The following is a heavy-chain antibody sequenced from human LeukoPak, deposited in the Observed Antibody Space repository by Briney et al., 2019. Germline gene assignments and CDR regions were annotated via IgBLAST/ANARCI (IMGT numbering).Heavy chain of an antibody. CDR2: ISTSGST. CDR3: ARGLPSYGDYVDYYFYMDV. J-gene: IGHJ6*03. CDR1: GDSISGFY. V-gene: IGHV4-4*07. Sequence: SETLSLTCTASGDSISGFYWSWIRQPAGKGLQWIGRISTSGSTNYNPSLKSRVTMSVDRSTNEFSLTVRSVTAADTALYYCARGLPSYGDYVDYYFYMDVWGKGTTVTVSS. D-gene: IGHD4-17*01.